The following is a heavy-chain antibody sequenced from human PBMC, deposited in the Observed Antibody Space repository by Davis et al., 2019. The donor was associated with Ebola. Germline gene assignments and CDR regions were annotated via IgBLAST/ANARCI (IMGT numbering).Heavy chain of an antibody. CDR1: GYTFTGSY. J-gene: IGHJ4*02. Sequence: ASVNVSCKASGYTFTGSYMHWVRQAPGQGLEGMGWINPNSGGTNYAQKFQGRVTMTRDTSISTAYMELSRLRSDDTAVYYCARNYGFPDYYFDYWGQGTLVTVSS. CDR2: INPNSGGT. V-gene: IGHV1-2*02. CDR3: ARNYGFPDYYFDY. D-gene: IGHD3-16*01.